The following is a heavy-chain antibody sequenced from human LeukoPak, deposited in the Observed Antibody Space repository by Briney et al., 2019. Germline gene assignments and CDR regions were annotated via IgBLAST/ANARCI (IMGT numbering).Heavy chain of an antibody. D-gene: IGHD1-26*01. J-gene: IGHJ3*02. CDR1: GGSISSGGYS. Sequence: PSETLSLTCAVSGGSISSGGYSWSWLRQPPGKGLEWIGYIYHSGSTHYNPSLKSRVTISVDRSKNQFSLKLSSVTAADTAVYYCARQWESSGAFDIWGQGTMVTVSS. CDR3: ARQWESSGAFDI. CDR2: IYHSGST. V-gene: IGHV4-30-2*01.